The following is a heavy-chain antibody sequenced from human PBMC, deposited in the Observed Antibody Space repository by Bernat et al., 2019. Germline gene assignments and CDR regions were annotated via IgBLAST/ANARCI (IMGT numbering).Heavy chain of an antibody. V-gene: IGHV3-30*02. D-gene: IGHD5-24*01. Sequence: QVQLVESGGGVVQPGGSLILSCAASGFTFSSYGMHWVRQAPGKGLEWVAFIRYDGSNKDYADSVKGRFTICRDNSKNTLYLQMNSMRAEDTAVYYCARCQAERWLQLPTGAWGQGTLVTVSS. J-gene: IGHJ4*02. CDR3: ARCQAERWLQLPTGA. CDR2: IRYDGSNK. CDR1: GFTFSSYG.